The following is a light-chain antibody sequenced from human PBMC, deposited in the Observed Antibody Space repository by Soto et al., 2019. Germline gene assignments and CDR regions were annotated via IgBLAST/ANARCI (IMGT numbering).Light chain of an antibody. J-gene: IGKJ4*01. CDR3: QQYSSMLS. CDR2: DAS. V-gene: IGKV1-33*01. Sequence: DIQMTQSPSSLSASVGDRVTIACHSSHDVGWNLNWFQQKPGEAPKLLIFDASNLGRGVPSSFSGSGSGTDFTLTISSLQPEDVATYYGQQYSSMLSFGGGTEVDLK. CDR1: HDVGWN.